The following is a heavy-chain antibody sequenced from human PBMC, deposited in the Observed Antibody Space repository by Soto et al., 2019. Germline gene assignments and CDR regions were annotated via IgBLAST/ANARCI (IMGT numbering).Heavy chain of an antibody. CDR1: GGTFSSYA. Sequence: QVQLVQSGAEVKKPGSSVKVSCKASGGTFSSYAISWVRQAPGQGLEWMGGLIPIFGTANYAQKYQGRVIITSDESTNTAYMELSSLRSEDTAVYYWARDRGSSSGYIWFDPWGQGTLVTVSS. D-gene: IGHD6-19*01. CDR3: ARDRGSSSGYIWFDP. CDR2: LIPIFGTA. J-gene: IGHJ5*02. V-gene: IGHV1-69*01.